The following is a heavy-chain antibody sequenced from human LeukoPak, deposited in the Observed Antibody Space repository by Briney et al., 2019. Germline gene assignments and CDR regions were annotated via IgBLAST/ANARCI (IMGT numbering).Heavy chain of an antibody. CDR3: ASHAESGTTFEK. D-gene: IGHD1-26*01. J-gene: IGHJ4*02. CDR2: IYYSGST. V-gene: IGHV4-39*01. CDR1: GGSISSSSYY. Sequence: KPSETLSLTCTVSGGSISSSSYYWGWIRQPPGKGLEWIGSIYYSGSTYYNPSLKSRVTISVDTSKNQFSLKLSSVTAADTAVYYCASHAESGTTFEKWGQGTLVTVSS.